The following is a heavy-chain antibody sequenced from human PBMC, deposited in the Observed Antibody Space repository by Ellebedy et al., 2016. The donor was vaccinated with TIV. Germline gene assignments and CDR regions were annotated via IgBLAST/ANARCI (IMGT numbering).Heavy chain of an antibody. J-gene: IGHJ4*02. V-gene: IGHV3-7*04. Sequence: PGGSLRLSCAASGFTFSSYWMSWVRQAPGKGLEWVANIKHDGSDKYYVDSVKGRFTISRDNAKNSLYLQMNSLRAEYTAVYYWARSHRVRNIVVLSAALPYFYYWGQGTLVTVSS. D-gene: IGHD2-2*02. CDR3: ARSHRVRNIVVLSAALPYFYY. CDR2: IKHDGSDK. CDR1: GFTFSSYW.